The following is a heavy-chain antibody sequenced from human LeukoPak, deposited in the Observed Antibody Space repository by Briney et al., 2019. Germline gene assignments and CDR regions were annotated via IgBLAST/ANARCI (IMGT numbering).Heavy chain of an antibody. Sequence: GGSLRLSCAASEFTFSSYSMNWVRQAPGKGLEWVSYITNSGNSKSYADSVKGRFTISRDNSKNTLYLQMNSLRAEDTAVYYCAKVTGGDMITYGGLDYWGQGTLVTVSS. J-gene: IGHJ4*02. CDR1: EFTFSSYS. V-gene: IGHV3-48*01. D-gene: IGHD3-16*01. CDR2: ITNSGNSK. CDR3: AKVTGGDMITYGGLDY.